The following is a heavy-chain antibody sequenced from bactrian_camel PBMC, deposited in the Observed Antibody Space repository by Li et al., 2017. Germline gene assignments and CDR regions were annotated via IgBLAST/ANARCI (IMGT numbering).Heavy chain of an antibody. CDR1: GYTYSSIC. Sequence: HVQLVESGGGSVQPGGSLRLSCAVSGYTYSSICMGWFRQAPGKEREGVASIGWDDRTNYAVSVKGRFTISKDNAKSTLSPQMNSLKPDDTAMYYCAAETGPYNSGCGGLEDLPVLSSSGQGTQVTVS. V-gene: IGHV3S53*01. D-gene: IGHD2*01. J-gene: IGHJ4*01. CDR2: IGWDDRT.